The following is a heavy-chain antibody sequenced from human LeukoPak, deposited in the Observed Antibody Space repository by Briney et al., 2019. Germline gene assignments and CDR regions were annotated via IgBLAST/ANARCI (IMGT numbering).Heavy chain of an antibody. V-gene: IGHV3-48*01. CDR2: ISGSSSTI. J-gene: IGHJ4*02. CDR3: ARGSTYYDSSGQVPFDY. Sequence: GGSLRLSCAASGFTFSSYSMNWVRQAPGKGLEWGSYISGSSSTIYYADSVKGRFTISRDNGKNTLYLQMNSLRAEDSAVYYCARGSTYYDSSGQVPFDYWGQGTLVTVSS. D-gene: IGHD3-22*01. CDR1: GFTFSSYS.